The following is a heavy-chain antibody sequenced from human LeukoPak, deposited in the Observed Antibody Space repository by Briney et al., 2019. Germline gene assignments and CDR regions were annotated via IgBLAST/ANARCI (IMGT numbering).Heavy chain of an antibody. Sequence: PSETLSLTCTVSGGPIRSYYWSWMRQPPGKGLEWIGNIHYSESTNFNPSLKSRVAIAVDTSKNQFSLSMRSVTAADTAVYYCARHSDTSIYFNYWGQGTLVTVSS. CDR1: GGPIRSYY. J-gene: IGHJ4*02. D-gene: IGHD3-22*01. CDR3: ARHSDTSIYFNY. V-gene: IGHV4-59*01. CDR2: IHYSEST.